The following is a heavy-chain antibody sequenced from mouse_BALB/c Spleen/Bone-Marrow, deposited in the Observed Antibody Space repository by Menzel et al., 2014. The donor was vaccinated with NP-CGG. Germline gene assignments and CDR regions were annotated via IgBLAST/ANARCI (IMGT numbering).Heavy chain of an antibody. Sequence: EVHLVESGGGLVQPGGSRKPSCAASGFTFSSFGMHWVRQAPEKGLEWVAYINSGSSTIYYADTVKGRFTISRDNPKNTPFLQMTSLRSEDTAMYYCTRGGNWDDFDYWGQGTTLAVSS. J-gene: IGHJ2*01. V-gene: IGHV5-17*02. CDR3: TRGGNWDDFDY. D-gene: IGHD4-1*01. CDR1: GFTFSSFG. CDR2: INSGSSTI.